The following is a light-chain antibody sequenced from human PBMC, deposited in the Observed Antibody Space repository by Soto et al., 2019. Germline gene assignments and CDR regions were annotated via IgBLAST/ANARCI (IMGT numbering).Light chain of an antibody. V-gene: IGLV1-40*01. J-gene: IGLJ1*01. Sequence: QSVLTQPPSVSGAPGQRVTISCTGSSSNIGAGYDVFWYQQLPGTAPKLLIYGYTNRPSGVPDRFSGSKSGTSASLTITGLQAEDEAHYYCSLYTSENAYVFGTGTKVTV. CDR3: SLYTSENAYV. CDR1: SSNIGAGYD. CDR2: GYT.